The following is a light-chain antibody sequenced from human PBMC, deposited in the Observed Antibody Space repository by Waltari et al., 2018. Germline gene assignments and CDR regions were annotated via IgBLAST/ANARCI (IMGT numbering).Light chain of an antibody. Sequence: ETVMMPSTGTLSLSAGERATLPCSVGKSDTSNSLTWYQQNVGQAPRLLIYGTSSMATGVPDRFSGSGSGTEFTLTISSLEPEDFAVYYCQQCVGEAVTFGRGTKVEI. CDR3: QQCVGEAVT. CDR1: KSDTSNS. J-gene: IGKJ4*01. V-gene: IGKV3-20*01. CDR2: GTS.